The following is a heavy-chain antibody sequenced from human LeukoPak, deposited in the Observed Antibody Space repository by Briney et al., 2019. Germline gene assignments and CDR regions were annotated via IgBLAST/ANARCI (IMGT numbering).Heavy chain of an antibody. CDR1: GFTFDDYA. Sequence: GRSLRLSCAASGFTFDDYAMHWVRQAPGKGLEWVSGISWNSGSIGYADSVKGRFTISRDNAKNSLYLQMNSLRAEDTALYYCANDPHSSWYEGWFDPWGQGTLVTVSS. CDR2: ISWNSGSI. J-gene: IGHJ5*02. CDR3: ANDPHSSWYEGWFDP. D-gene: IGHD6-13*01. V-gene: IGHV3-9*01.